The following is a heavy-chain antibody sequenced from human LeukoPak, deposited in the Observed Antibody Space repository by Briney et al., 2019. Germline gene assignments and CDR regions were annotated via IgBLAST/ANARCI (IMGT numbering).Heavy chain of an antibody. J-gene: IGHJ6*02. CDR3: ASRAYWSIGYYGMDV. CDR2: IIPIFGTA. CDR1: GGTFTSYA. D-gene: IGHD3-16*01. V-gene: IGHV1-69*13. Sequence: ASVKVSCKASGGTFTSYAISLVRQAPGQGLEWMGGIIPIFGTANYAQKFQGRVTITADESTSTAYMELSSLRSEDTAVYYCASRAYWSIGYYGMDVWGQGTTVTVSS.